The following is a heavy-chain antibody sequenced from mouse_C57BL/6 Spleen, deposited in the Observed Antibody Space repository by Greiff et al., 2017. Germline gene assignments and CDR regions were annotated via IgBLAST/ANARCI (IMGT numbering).Heavy chain of an antibody. Sequence: EVKLMESGPELVKPGASVKISCKASGYSFTDYNMNWVKQSNGTSLEWIGVINPNYGTTSYNQKFKGKATLTVDQSSSTAYMQLNSLTSEDSAVYYCARRDDYDVLDYWGQGTTLTVSS. CDR1: GYSFTDYN. CDR3: ARRDDYDVLDY. CDR2: INPNYGTT. D-gene: IGHD2-4*01. J-gene: IGHJ2*01. V-gene: IGHV1-39*01.